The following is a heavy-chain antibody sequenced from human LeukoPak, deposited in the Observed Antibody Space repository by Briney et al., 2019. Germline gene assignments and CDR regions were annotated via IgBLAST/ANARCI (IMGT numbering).Heavy chain of an antibody. CDR1: GYTFTSYY. CDR3: ARVGWGYSNDAFDI. CDR2: INPNSGGT. Sequence: GASVKVSCKASGYTFTSYYMHWVRQAPGQGLEWMGRINPNSGGTNYAQKFQGRVTMTRDTSISTAYMELSRLRSDDTAVYYCARVGWGYSNDAFDIWGQGTMVTVSS. V-gene: IGHV1-2*06. J-gene: IGHJ3*02. D-gene: IGHD3-16*01.